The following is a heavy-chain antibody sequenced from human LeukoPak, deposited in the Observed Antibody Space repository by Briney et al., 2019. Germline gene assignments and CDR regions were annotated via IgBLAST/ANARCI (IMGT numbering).Heavy chain of an antibody. Sequence: SETLSLTCAVYGGSFSGYYWSWIRQPPGKGLEWIGEINHSGSTNYNPSLKSRVTISVDTSKNQFSLKLSSVTAADTAVYYCARGRDGAYSSSWYGRVFCDYWGQGTLVTVSS. CDR3: ARGRDGAYSSSWYGRVFCDY. CDR2: INHSGST. D-gene: IGHD6-13*01. J-gene: IGHJ4*02. V-gene: IGHV4-34*01. CDR1: GGSFSGYY.